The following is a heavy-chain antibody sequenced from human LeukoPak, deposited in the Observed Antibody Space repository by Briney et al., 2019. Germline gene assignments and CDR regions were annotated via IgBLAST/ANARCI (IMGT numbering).Heavy chain of an antibody. V-gene: IGHV3-30*02. CDR1: GFTFSSYG. CDR2: IRYDGSNK. J-gene: IGHJ5*02. Sequence: GGSLRLSCAASGFTFSSYGMHWVRQAPGKGLEWVAFIRYDGSNKYYADSVKGRFTISRDNSKNTLYLQMNSLRAEDTAVYYCARAPGVYSSSWSNWFDPWGQGTLVTVSS. CDR3: ARAPGVYSSSWSNWFDP. D-gene: IGHD6-13*01.